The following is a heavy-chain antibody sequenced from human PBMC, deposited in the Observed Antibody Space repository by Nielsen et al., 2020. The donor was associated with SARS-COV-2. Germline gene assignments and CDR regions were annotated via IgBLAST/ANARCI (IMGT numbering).Heavy chain of an antibody. CDR2: IYYSGST. CDR3: AREYSSSSYYYYGMDV. Sequence: SETLSLTCTVSGGSVSSGSYYWSWIRQPPGKGLEWIGYIYYSGSTNYNPSLKSRVTISVDTSKNQFSLKLSSVTAADTAVYYCAREYSSSSYYYYGMDVWGQGTTVTVSS. D-gene: IGHD6-6*01. V-gene: IGHV4-61*01. CDR1: GGSVSSGSYY. J-gene: IGHJ6*02.